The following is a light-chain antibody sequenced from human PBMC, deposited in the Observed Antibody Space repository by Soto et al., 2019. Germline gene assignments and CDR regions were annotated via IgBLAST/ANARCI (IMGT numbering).Light chain of an antibody. Sequence: DTQMTQSPSSLSAPVGDRISITCRASQTVSTYLNWYQQKAGQAPTLLISATSTLQSGVPSRFSGSGSGTEFTLTITSLQPEDFATYYCQQTYTTPRTFGQGTKVAFK. V-gene: IGKV1-39*01. CDR1: QTVSTY. CDR3: QQTYTTPRT. J-gene: IGKJ1*01. CDR2: ATS.